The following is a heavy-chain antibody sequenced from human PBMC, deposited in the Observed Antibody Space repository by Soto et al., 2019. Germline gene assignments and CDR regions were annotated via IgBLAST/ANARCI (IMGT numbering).Heavy chain of an antibody. CDR1: GFTFSSYA. D-gene: IGHD6-13*01. CDR2: ISYDGSNK. Sequence: ESGGGVVQPGRSLRLSCAASGFTFSSYAMHWVRQAPGKGLEWVAVISYDGSNKYYADSVKGRFTISRDNSKNTLYLQMNSLRAEDTALYYCARDQGRRRSSSGFDYWGQGTLVTVSS. J-gene: IGHJ4*02. V-gene: IGHV3-30-3*01. CDR3: ARDQGRRRSSSGFDY.